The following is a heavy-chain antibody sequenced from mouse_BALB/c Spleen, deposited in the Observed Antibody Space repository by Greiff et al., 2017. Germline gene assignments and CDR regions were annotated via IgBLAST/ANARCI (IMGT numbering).Heavy chain of an antibody. CDR2: ISYSGST. V-gene: IGHV3-2*02. J-gene: IGHJ2*01. D-gene: IGHD1-1*01. CDR1: GYSITSDYA. CDR3: ARDGYGSSFDY. Sequence: EVKLMESGPGLVKPSQSLSLTCTVTGYSITSDYAWNWIRQFPGNKLEWMGYISYSGSTSYNPSLKSRISITRDTSKNQFFLQLNSVTTEDTATYYCARDGYGSSFDYWGQGTTLTVSS.